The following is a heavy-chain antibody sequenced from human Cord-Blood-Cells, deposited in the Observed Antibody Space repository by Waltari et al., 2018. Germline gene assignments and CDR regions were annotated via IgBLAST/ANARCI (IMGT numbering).Heavy chain of an antibody. CDR2: INPNSGGT. CDR3: ARGKDIVVVPAAMDWFDP. Sequence: QVQLVQSGAEVKKPGASVKVSCKASGYTSTGYYMHWVRQAPGQGLEWMGWINPNSGGTNYAQKFQGGVTMTRDTSISTAYMELSRLRSDDTAVYYCARGKDIVVVPAAMDWFDPWGQGTLVTVSS. J-gene: IGHJ5*02. CDR1: GYTSTGYY. V-gene: IGHV1-2*02. D-gene: IGHD2-2*01.